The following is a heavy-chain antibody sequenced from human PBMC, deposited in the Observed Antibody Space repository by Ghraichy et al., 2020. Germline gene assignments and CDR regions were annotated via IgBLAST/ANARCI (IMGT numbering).Heavy chain of an antibody. Sequence: GGSLRLSCAASGFTFSSYAMHWVRQAPGKGLEWVAVISYDGSNKYYADSVKGRFTISRDNSKNTLYLQMNSLRAEDTAVYYCARGGKREDFWSGYHYYYYMDVWGKGTTVTVSS. CDR1: GFTFSSYA. V-gene: IGHV3-30*04. CDR2: ISYDGSNK. D-gene: IGHD3-3*01. CDR3: ARGGKREDFWSGYHYYYYMDV. J-gene: IGHJ6*03.